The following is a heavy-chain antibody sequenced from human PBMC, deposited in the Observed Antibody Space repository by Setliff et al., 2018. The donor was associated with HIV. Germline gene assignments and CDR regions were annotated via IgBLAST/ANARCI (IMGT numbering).Heavy chain of an antibody. CDR2: IIHSGTT. J-gene: IGHJ3*02. CDR3: AREVFSGWRIFDI. CDR1: DGSISSSNW. D-gene: IGHD6-19*01. Sequence: PSETLSLTCAVSDGSISSSNWWSWVRQPPGKGLEWIGEIIHSGTTNYNPSLMSRVTISLDTSKNQFSLKLSSVTAADTAVYYCAREVFSGWRIFDIWGHGTMVTVSS. V-gene: IGHV4-4*02.